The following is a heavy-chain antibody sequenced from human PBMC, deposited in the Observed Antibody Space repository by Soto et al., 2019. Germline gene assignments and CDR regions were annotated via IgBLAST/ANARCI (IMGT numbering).Heavy chain of an antibody. J-gene: IGHJ4*02. D-gene: IGHD3-22*01. CDR1: GYSFTSYW. CDR3: ARHDYNESSGFTG. V-gene: IGHV5-51*01. CDR2: IYPGDSDT. Sequence: EVRLVQSGAEVKKPGESLKISCKGSGYSFTSYWIGWVRQMPGKGLEWMGIIYPGDSDTRYSPSFQGQVTISADKSISTSYLPRSSLNASDAVMYYCARHDYNESSGFTGWGQGTLVTVSS.